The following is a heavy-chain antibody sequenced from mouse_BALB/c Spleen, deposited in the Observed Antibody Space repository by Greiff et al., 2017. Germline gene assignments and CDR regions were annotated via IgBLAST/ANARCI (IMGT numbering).Heavy chain of an antibody. CDR2: IRLKSNNYAT. Sequence: EVKLVESGGGLVQPGGSMKLSCVASGFTFSNYWMNWVRQSPEKGLEWVAEIRLKSNNYATHYAESVKGRFTISRDDSKSSVYLQMNNLRAEDTGIYYCTRWLLPYAMDYWGQGTSVTVSS. V-gene: IGHV6-6*02. D-gene: IGHD2-3*01. CDR3: TRWLLPYAMDY. CDR1: GFTFSNYW. J-gene: IGHJ4*01.